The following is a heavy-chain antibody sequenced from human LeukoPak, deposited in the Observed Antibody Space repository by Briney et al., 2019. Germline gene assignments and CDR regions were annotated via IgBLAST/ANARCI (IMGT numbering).Heavy chain of an antibody. J-gene: IGHJ4*02. D-gene: IGHD3-22*01. CDR2: ISGSGGST. CDR3: ARDSGDSSGYYPGY. Sequence: GRSLRLSFAASGFTFNDYALHWVRQAPGKGLEWVSAISGSGGSTYYADSVKGRFTISRDNSKNTVYLQMNSLRVEDTAVYYCARDSGDSSGYYPGYWGQGTLVTVSS. V-gene: IGHV3-23*01. CDR1: GFTFNDYA.